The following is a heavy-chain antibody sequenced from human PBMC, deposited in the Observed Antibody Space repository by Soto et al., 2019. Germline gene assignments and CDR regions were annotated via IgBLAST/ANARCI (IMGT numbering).Heavy chain of an antibody. J-gene: IGHJ4*02. D-gene: IGHD5-12*01. Sequence: GGSLRLSCKGSGYSFTSYWIGWVRQMPGKGLEWMGIIYPGDSDTRYSPSVHGQGTSSAHKSISTAKLQWSSLKASESAMYPWARRTPPDGYDFFAYGGKGPLVTVSS. CDR1: GYSFTSYW. CDR3: ARRTPPDGYDFFAY. V-gene: IGHV5-51*01. CDR2: IYPGDSDT.